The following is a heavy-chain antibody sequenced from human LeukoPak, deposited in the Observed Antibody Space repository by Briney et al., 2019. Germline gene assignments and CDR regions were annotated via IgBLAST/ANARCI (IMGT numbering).Heavy chain of an antibody. CDR3: AREGPGITFDY. J-gene: IGHJ4*02. CDR2: IKSKTDGGTT. D-gene: IGHD6-13*01. V-gene: IGHV3-15*05. CDR1: GFTFSNAW. Sequence: GGSLRLSCAASGFTFSNAWMSWVRQAPGKGLEWVGRIKSKTDGGTTDYAAPVKGRFTISRDNAKNTLYLQMNSLRAEDTAVYYCAREGPGITFDYWGQGTLVTVSS.